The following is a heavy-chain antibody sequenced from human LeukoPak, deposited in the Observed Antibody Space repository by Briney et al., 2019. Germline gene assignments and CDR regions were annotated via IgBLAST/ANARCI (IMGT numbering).Heavy chain of an antibody. CDR3: AKRGDSLKSIDY. CDR1: GFTFSVAA. V-gene: IGHV3-30*18. D-gene: IGHD2-21*02. J-gene: IGHJ4*02. Sequence: QPGGSLRLSCAASGFTFSVAAMTWVRQAPGKGLEWVAVISYDGSNRLYADSVKGRFTISRDKSKSTVYLQMNSLRPEDTAVYYCAKRGDSLKSIDYWGQGTLVTVSS. CDR2: ISYDGSNR.